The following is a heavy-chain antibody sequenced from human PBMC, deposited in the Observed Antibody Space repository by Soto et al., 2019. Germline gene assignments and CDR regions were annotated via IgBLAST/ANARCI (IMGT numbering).Heavy chain of an antibody. CDR3: ATRITVFGLLIPPFDP. Sequence: XTLSLACAVYGGSLNGYYWDWIRQPPGKGLEWIGEINHTGGTHYNPSLKSRVNMSVETSKNQFSLRLSSVPAAETAIYYCATRITVFGLLIPPFDPWGQGTQFTVSS. CDR2: INHTGGT. D-gene: IGHD3-3*01. V-gene: IGHV4-34*01. J-gene: IGHJ5*02. CDR1: GGSLNGYY.